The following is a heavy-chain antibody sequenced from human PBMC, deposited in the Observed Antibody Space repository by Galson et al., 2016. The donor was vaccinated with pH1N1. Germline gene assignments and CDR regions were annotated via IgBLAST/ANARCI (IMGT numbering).Heavy chain of an antibody. CDR2: IIPIFGTT. Sequence: SVKVSCKVSEGTFTSSTITWVRHAPGQGLEWGGDIIPIFGTTTYALKFQGRVTLTADGSLHTAFMELSGLTSQDTAVYYCARTPTSVVTVYSPFDVWGQGTTVTVSS. D-gene: IGHD4-23*01. V-gene: IGHV1-69*13. J-gene: IGHJ6*02. CDR3: ARTPTSVVTVYSPFDV. CDR1: EGTFTSST.